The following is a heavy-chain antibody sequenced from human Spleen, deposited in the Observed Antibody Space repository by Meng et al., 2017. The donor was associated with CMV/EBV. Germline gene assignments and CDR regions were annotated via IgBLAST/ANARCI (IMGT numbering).Heavy chain of an antibody. CDR3: AEHGIDGSTKN. D-gene: IGHD1-26*01. J-gene: IGHJ4*02. V-gene: IGHV4-59*01. Sequence: SLTCAVYGGSFSGYYWSWIRQPPGKGLEWIGYIYYSGSTNYNPSLKSRVTISVDTSKNQFSLKLSSVTAADTAVYYCAEHGIDGSTKNWGQGTLVTVSS. CDR2: IYYSGST. CDR1: GGSFSGYY.